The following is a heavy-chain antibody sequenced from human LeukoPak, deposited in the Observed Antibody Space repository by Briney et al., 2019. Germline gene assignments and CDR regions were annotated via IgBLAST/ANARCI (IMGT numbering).Heavy chain of an antibody. Sequence: PGGSLRLSCAASGFTVSDNYMSWLRQGPGKGLEWVSVMYSGGDTYYANSVKGRFTFSRDISKNTLYLQMNGLRTDDTAMYYCARDASQVPAAGVLASWGQGTLVTVSS. CDR1: GFTVSDNY. J-gene: IGHJ5*02. D-gene: IGHD6-13*01. V-gene: IGHV3-53*01. CDR2: MYSGGDT. CDR3: ARDASQVPAAGVLAS.